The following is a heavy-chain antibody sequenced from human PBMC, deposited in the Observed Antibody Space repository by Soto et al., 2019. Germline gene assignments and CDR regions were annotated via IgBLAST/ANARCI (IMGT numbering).Heavy chain of an antibody. D-gene: IGHD1-26*01. CDR2: IYESGRT. V-gene: IGHV4-30-2*01. J-gene: IGHJ5*02. CDR3: ARGDRYSGSFSDYFDP. CDR1: GGSVSTGGYS. Sequence: LSLTCTVSGGSVSTGGYSWSWIRQPPGKGPEWIGYIYESGRTYYKPSLKSRASISMDKSRNQFSVRLTSVTAADTAVYFCARGDRYSGSFSDYFDPWGQGTLVTVSS.